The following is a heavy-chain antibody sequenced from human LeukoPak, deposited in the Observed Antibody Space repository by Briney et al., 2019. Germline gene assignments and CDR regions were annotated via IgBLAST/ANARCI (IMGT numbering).Heavy chain of an antibody. D-gene: IGHD2-2*01. CDR2: IYYSGST. Sequence: SETLSLTCTVSGGSISSSSYYWGWIRQPPGKGLEWIGSIYYSGSTYYNPSLKSRVTISVDTSKNQFSLKLSSVTAADTAVYYCARRPPRGGRYCSSTSCYAGVHWFDPWGQGTLVTVSS. CDR1: GGSISSSSYY. J-gene: IGHJ5*02. CDR3: ARRPPRGGRYCSSTSCYAGVHWFDP. V-gene: IGHV4-39*01.